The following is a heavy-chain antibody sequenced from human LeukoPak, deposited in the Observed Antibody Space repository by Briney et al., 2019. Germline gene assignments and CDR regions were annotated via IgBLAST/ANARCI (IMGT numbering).Heavy chain of an antibody. D-gene: IGHD3-22*01. CDR1: GGSISSYY. CDR3: ARLGDDDSSTPGSYYYYGMDV. Sequence: SETLSLTCTVSGGSISSYYWSWIRQPPGKGLEWIGYIYYSGSTNYNPSLKSRVTISVDTSKNQFSLKLSSVTAADTAVYYCARLGDDDSSTPGSYYYYGMDVWGQGTTVTVSS. V-gene: IGHV4-59*08. CDR2: IYYSGST. J-gene: IGHJ6*02.